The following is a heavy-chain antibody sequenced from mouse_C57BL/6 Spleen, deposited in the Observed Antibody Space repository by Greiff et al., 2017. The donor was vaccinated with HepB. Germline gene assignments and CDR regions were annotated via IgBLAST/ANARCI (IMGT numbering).Heavy chain of an antibody. CDR1: GFTFSSYA. V-gene: IGHV5-4*03. CDR2: ISDGGSYT. J-gene: IGHJ4*01. D-gene: IGHD1-1*01. CDR3: ARGAVVATGAMDY. Sequence: EVKLQESGGGLVKPGGSLELSCAASGFTFSSYAMSWVRQTPEKRLDWVATISDGGSYTYYPDNVKGRFTISRDNAKNNLYLQMSHLKSEDTAMYYCARGAVVATGAMDYWGQGTSVTVSS.